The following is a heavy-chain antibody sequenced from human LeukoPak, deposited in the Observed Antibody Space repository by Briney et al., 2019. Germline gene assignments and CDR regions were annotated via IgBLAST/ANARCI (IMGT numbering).Heavy chain of an antibody. V-gene: IGHV4-34*01. J-gene: IGHJ5*02. CDR1: GGSFSGYY. CDR2: INHSGST. Sequence: PSETLSLTCAVYGGSFSGYYWSWIRRPPGKGLEWIGEINHSGSTNYNPSLKSRVTISVDTSKNQFSLKLSSVTAADTAVYYCARQGGGGYNYFEFFDPWGQGTLVTVSS. CDR3: ARQGGGGYNYFEFFDP. D-gene: IGHD5-24*01.